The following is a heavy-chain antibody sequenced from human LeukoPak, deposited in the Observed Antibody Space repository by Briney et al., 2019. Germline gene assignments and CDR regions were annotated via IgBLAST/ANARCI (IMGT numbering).Heavy chain of an antibody. CDR3: ARGECISTSCYIDY. D-gene: IGHD2-2*02. CDR2: INPNSGGT. J-gene: IGHJ4*02. CDR1: GYTFTGYY. Sequence: GASVKVSCKASGYTFTGYYMHWVRQAPGQGLEWMGWINPNSGGTNYAQKFQGRVTMTRDTSISTAYMELSRLRSDDTAVYYCARGECISTSCYIDYWGQGTLVTVSS. V-gene: IGHV1-2*02.